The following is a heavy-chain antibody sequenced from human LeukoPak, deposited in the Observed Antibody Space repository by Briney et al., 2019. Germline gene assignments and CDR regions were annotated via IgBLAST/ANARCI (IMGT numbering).Heavy chain of an antibody. CDR3: ARVGYSSTRWGLEDY. Sequence: SETLSLTCTVSGGSISSSSYYWGWIRQPPGKGLEWIGSIYYSGSTYYNPSLKSRVTISVDTSKNQFSLKLSSVTAADTAVYYCARVGYSSTRWGLEDYWGQGTLVTVSP. CDR2: IYYSGST. J-gene: IGHJ4*02. D-gene: IGHD6-13*01. V-gene: IGHV4-39*01. CDR1: GGSISSSSYY.